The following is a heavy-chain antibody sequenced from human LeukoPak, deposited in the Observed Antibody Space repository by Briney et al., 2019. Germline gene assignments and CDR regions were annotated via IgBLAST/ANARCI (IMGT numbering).Heavy chain of an antibody. CDR2: IYYSGNT. J-gene: IGHJ3*02. V-gene: IGHV4-39*07. CDR3: ATALSAVGGTAFEI. Sequence: SETLSLTCTVSGGSISSSSYYWGWIRQPPGKGLEWIGSIYYSGNTYYNPSLKSRVTISVDTSENQFSLKLSSVTAADTAVYYCATALSAVGGTAFEIWGQGTMVTVSS. D-gene: IGHD6-19*01. CDR1: GGSISSSSYY.